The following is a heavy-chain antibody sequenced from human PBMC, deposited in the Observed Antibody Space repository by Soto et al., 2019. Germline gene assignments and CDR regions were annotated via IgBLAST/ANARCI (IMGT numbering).Heavy chain of an antibody. V-gene: IGHV1-69*05. Sequence: SVKVSCKASGGTFSSYAISWVRQAPGQGLEWMGGIIPIYGTANYAQKFQGRVTITTDASTSTAYMELRSLRSDDTAVYYCARDSAGRGYVAFDIWGQGTMVTVSS. D-gene: IGHD1-1*01. J-gene: IGHJ3*02. CDR3: ARDSAGRGYVAFDI. CDR2: IIPIYGTA. CDR1: GGTFSSYA.